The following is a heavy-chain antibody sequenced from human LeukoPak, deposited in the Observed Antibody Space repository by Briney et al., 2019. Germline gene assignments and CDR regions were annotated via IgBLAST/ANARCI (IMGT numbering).Heavy chain of an antibody. CDR1: GFTFSTNA. CDR2: IRVSAGST. CDR3: AREVGADHLYYYYMDV. V-gene: IGHV3-23*01. J-gene: IGHJ6*03. Sequence: GGSLRLSCAASGFTFSTNAMSWVRQAPGKGLEGVSAIRVSAGSTYYADSVKGRFTISIDKSKNTLYLQMNSLRAEDTAVYYCAREVGADHLYYYYMDVWGKGTTVTVSS. D-gene: IGHD1-26*01.